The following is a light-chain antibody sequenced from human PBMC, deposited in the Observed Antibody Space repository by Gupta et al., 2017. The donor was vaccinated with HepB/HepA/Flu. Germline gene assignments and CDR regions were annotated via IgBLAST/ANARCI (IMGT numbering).Light chain of an antibody. Sequence: DIQMTQSPSSLSAFVGDRVTITCRASQGISICLNWYQQKAGRAPKLLIYATSSLQSGVTSRFSGSGSGTDFTLTISSLQPEDFATYYCQQSYMTPLTFGGGTKVDI. CDR3: QQSYMTPLT. J-gene: IGKJ4*01. CDR1: QGISIC. CDR2: ATS. V-gene: IGKV1-39*01.